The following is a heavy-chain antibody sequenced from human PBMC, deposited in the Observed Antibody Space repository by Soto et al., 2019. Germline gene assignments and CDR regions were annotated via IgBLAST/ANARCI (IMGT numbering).Heavy chain of an antibody. V-gene: IGHV1-69*06. J-gene: IGHJ5*02. CDR1: GGTFSNYA. CDR2: IIPLSGTP. D-gene: IGHD5-18*01. CDR3: TRGIQLWS. Sequence: SVKVSCKASGGTFSNYALTWVRQAPGQGLEWMGGIIPLSGTPNYAQKFQGRVTITADKSTTTVYMELSSLRSEDTAVYYCTRGIQLWSWGQGTLVTVSS.